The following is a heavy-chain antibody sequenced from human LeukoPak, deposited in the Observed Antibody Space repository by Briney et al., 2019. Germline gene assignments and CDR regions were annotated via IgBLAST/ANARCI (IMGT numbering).Heavy chain of an antibody. CDR2: INHSGST. CDR1: GGSFSGYY. Sequence: SETLSLMCAVYGGSFSGYYWSWIRQPPGKGLEWIGEINHSGSTNYNPSLKSRVTISVDTSKTQYSLKLSSVTAADTAVYYCSRGVSSGSDYGGQGTLVPVSS. D-gene: IGHD6-19*01. J-gene: IGHJ4*02. CDR3: SRGVSSGSDY. V-gene: IGHV4-34*01.